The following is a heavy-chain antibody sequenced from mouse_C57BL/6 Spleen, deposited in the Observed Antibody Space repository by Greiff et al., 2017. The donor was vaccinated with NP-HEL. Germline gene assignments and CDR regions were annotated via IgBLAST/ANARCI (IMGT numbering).Heavy chain of an antibody. CDR3: ARAGGNPFAY. CDR2: IYPRSGNT. V-gene: IGHV1-81*01. D-gene: IGHD2-1*01. J-gene: IGHJ3*01. CDR1: GYTFPSSG. Sequence: VQLQQSGAELARPGASVQLSCKASGYTFPSSGLSLVKQRTGPGLEWIGEIYPRSGNTFSNEKFKGKATLTADKSSSTAYMELRSLTSEDSAVYFCARAGGNPFAYWGQGTLVTVSA.